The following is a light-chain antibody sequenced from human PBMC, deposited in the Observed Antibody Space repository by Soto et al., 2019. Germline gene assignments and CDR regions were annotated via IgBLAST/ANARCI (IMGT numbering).Light chain of an antibody. J-gene: IGKJ1*01. CDR2: GAS. Sequence: GDRVTITCRASQSIASRLNWYQQKPGSAPKLLIYGASTLESGVPSRFSGSGSGTEFTLTISSLQPDDFATYYCQHYNSYSEAFGQGTKVDIK. CDR3: QHYNSYSEA. V-gene: IGKV1-5*01. CDR1: QSIASR.